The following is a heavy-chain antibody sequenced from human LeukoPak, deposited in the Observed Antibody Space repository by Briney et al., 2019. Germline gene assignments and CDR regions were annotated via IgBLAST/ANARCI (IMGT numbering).Heavy chain of an antibody. CDR2: TYYSGST. V-gene: IGHV4-30-4*01. D-gene: IGHD3-22*01. Sequence: SETLTLTCTVSGVSISSGDYYWSWIRQPPGKGLEWIGYTYYSGSTYYNPSLKSRVTISVDTSKNQFSLKLSSVTAADTAVYYCARPYYYDSRIDPWGQGTRVTVSS. CDR1: GVSISSGDYY. J-gene: IGHJ5*02. CDR3: ARPYYYDSRIDP.